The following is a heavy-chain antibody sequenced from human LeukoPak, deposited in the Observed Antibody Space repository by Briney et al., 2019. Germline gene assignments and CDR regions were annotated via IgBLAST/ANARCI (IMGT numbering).Heavy chain of an antibody. J-gene: IGHJ5*02. Sequence: GGSLRLSCAASGFTFSTYGMHWVRQAPGKGLEWVALIWFDGSKKYYADSVKGRFTISRDNAKNSLYLQMNSLRADDTAVYHCASDRGGGYCSGGTCYIKSNWFDPWGQGTLVTVSS. CDR3: ASDRGGGYCSGGTCYIKSNWFDP. CDR2: IWFDGSKK. CDR1: GFTFSTYG. V-gene: IGHV3-33*01. D-gene: IGHD2-15*01.